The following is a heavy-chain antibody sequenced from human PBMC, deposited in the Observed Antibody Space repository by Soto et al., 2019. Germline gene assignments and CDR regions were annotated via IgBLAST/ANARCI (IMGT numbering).Heavy chain of an antibody. D-gene: IGHD3-10*01. CDR3: ARRGPSDY. CDR1: GFTFSSYP. V-gene: IGHV3-30-3*01. CDR2: ILYDGSNK. Sequence: QVQLVESGGGVVQPGRSLRLSCAASGFTFSSYPMHWVRQAPGKGLELVAVILYDGSNKDYADSVKGRFTISRDNSKNTLYLQMNSLRAEDTAVYYCARRGPSDYWGQRTLVTLSS. J-gene: IGHJ4*02.